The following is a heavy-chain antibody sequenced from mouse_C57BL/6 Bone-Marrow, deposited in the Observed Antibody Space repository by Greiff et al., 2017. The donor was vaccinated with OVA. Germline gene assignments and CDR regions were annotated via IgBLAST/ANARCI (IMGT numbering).Heavy chain of an antibody. CDR2: IHPNSGST. V-gene: IGHV1-64*01. J-gene: IGHJ3*01. D-gene: IGHD2-4*01. CDR1: GYTFTRYW. Sequence: QVQLQQPGAELVKPGASVKLSCKASGYTFTRYWMHWVKQRPGQGLEWIGMIHPNSGSTNYNEKFKSKATLTVDKSSSTAYMQLSSLTSEDSAVYYCARAYDYDGFAYWGQGTLVTVSA. CDR3: ARAYDYDGFAY.